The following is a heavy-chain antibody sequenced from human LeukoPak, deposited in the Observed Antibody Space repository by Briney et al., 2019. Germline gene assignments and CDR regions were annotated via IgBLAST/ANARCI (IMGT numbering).Heavy chain of an antibody. CDR3: ARDELWWEEKDY. D-gene: IGHD2-21*01. CDR1: GGSISSYY. Sequence: PSETLSLTCTVSGGSISSYYWSWIRQPPGKGLEWIGYIYYSGSTNYNPSLKSRVTISVDTSKNQFSLKLSSVTAADTAVYYCARDELWWEEKDYWGQGTLVTVSS. CDR2: IYYSGST. V-gene: IGHV4-59*12. J-gene: IGHJ4*02.